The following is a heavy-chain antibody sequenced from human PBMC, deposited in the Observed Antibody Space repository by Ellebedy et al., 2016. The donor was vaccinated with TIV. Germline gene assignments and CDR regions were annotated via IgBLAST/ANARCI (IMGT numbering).Heavy chain of an antibody. Sequence: PGGSLRLSCAASGFTFSNYWMHWVRQAPGKGLVWVSRLRFDGSITNYADSVRGRFTISRDNAKNSLYLQMNSLRVEDTAVYYCARDRIVGATSHGFWGQGALVTVSS. V-gene: IGHV3-74*01. CDR1: GFTFSNYW. J-gene: IGHJ4*02. CDR3: ARDRIVGATSHGF. CDR2: LRFDGSIT. D-gene: IGHD1-26*01.